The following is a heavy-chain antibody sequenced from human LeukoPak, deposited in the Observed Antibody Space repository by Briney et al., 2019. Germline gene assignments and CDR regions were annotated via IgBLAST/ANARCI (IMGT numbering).Heavy chain of an antibody. J-gene: IGHJ1*01. CDR2: ISYDGSNK. Sequence: GRSLRLSCAASGFTFSSYGMHWVRQAPGKGLEWVAVISYDGSNKYYADFVKGRFTISRDNSKNTLYLQMNSLRAEDTAVYYCAKDGRGYCSSISCYRDFQHWGQGTLVTVSS. V-gene: IGHV3-30*18. CDR1: GFTFSSYG. CDR3: AKDGRGYCSSISCYRDFQH. D-gene: IGHD2-2*02.